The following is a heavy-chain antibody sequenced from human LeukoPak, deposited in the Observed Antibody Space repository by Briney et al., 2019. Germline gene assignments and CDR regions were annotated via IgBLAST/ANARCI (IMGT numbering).Heavy chain of an antibody. CDR2: FDPEDGET. CDR3: ATARSEWEPRGG. V-gene: IGHV1-24*01. D-gene: IGHD1-26*01. J-gene: IGHJ4*02. Sequence: ASVTVSFKVSGYTLTELSMHRVRQAPGKGLGWMGGFDPEDGETIYAQKFLGRVTMTEDTSTDTAYMELSSLRSEDTAVYYCATARSEWEPRGGWGQGTLVTVSS. CDR1: GYTLTELS.